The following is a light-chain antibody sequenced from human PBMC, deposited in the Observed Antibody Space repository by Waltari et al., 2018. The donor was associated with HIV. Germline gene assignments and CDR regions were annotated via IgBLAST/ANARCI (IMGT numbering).Light chain of an antibody. J-gene: IGKJ5*01. V-gene: IGKV1-8*01. CDR1: QDISSY. CDR2: AGF. Sequence: AIRMTQSPSSVSASTGDRVTITCRASQDISSYLVWYQQKPGRAPELLIYAGFALQSGVPSRFSGSGSGTDFTLTISSLQSEDFATYYCQQYYSYPLTFGQRTRLEI. CDR3: QQYYSYPLT.